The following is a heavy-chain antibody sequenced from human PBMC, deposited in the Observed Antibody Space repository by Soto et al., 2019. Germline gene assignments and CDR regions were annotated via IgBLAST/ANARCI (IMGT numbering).Heavy chain of an antibody. D-gene: IGHD3-3*01. CDR3: ARGGGITIFGFPGYYYGMDV. J-gene: IGHJ6*02. V-gene: IGHV1-18*01. CDR1: GYTFTSYG. Sequence: GASVKVSCKASGYTFTSYGISWVRQAPGQGLEWMGWISAYNGNTNYAQKLQGRVTMTTDTSTSTAYMELRSLRSDDTAVYYCARGGGITIFGFPGYYYGMDVWGQGTTVTVSS. CDR2: ISAYNGNT.